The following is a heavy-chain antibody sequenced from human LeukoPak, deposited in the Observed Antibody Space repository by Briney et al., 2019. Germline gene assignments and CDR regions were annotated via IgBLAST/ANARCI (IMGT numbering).Heavy chain of an antibody. D-gene: IGHD4-17*01. CDR3: ARFYGDYEDNWFDP. Sequence: ASVKVSXKASGYTFTGYYMHWVRQAPGQGLEWMGWINPNSGGTNYAQKFQGRVTMTRDTSISTAYMELSRLRSDDTAVYYCARFYGDYEDNWFDPWGQGTLVTVSS. CDR1: GYTFTGYY. V-gene: IGHV1-2*02. J-gene: IGHJ5*02. CDR2: INPNSGGT.